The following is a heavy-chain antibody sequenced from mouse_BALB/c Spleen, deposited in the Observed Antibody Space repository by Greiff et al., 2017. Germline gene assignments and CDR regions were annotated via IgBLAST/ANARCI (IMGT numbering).Heavy chain of an antibody. CDR1: GYTFTSYW. J-gene: IGHJ1*01. V-gene: IGHV1-7*01. Sequence: QVQLKESGAELAKPGASVKMSCKASGYTFTSYWMHWVKQRPGQGLEWIGYINPSTGYTEYNQKFKDKATLTADKSSSTAYMQLSSLTSEDSAVYYCARSRGWLLYWYFDVWGAGTTVTVSS. CDR2: INPSTGYT. D-gene: IGHD2-3*01. CDR3: ARSRGWLLYWYFDV.